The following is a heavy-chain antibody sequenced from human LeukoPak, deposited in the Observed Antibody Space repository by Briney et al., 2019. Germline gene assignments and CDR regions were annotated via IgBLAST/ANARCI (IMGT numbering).Heavy chain of an antibody. CDR2: IRYDGSNK. J-gene: IGHJ6*03. V-gene: IGHV3-30*02. Sequence: PGGSLRLSCAASGFTFSSYVMHWVRQAPGKGLEWVAFIRYDGSNKYYADSVKGRFTISRDNSKNTLYLQMNSLRAEDTAVYYCARDSIAVGYYMDVWGKGTTVTVSS. CDR3: ARDSIAVGYYMDV. CDR1: GFTFSSYV. D-gene: IGHD6-19*01.